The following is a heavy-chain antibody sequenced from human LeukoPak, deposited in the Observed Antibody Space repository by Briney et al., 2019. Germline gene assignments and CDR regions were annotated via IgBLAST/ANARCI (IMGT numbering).Heavy chain of an antibody. D-gene: IGHD3-22*01. CDR2: ISGGGGNT. V-gene: IGHV3-23*01. Sequence: PGGSLRLPCAASGFTFSTYAMNWVRQAPGKGLEWVSAISGGGGNTYYADSVKGRFTISRDNSKNTLYLQMSSLRAEDTAIYYCAKDPNYYDSIGPSGPWGQGTLVTVSS. CDR3: AKDPNYYDSIGPSGP. CDR1: GFTFSTYA. J-gene: IGHJ5*02.